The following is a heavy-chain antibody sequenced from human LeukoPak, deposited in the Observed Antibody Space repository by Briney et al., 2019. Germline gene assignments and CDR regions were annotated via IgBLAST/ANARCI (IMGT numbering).Heavy chain of an antibody. CDR1: GGSISSSNW. V-gene: IGHV4-4*02. D-gene: IGHD6-19*01. J-gene: IGHJ5*02. CDR3: ARVSSGWYLEGSGNWFDP. Sequence: PSETLSLTCAVSGGSISSSNWWSWVRQPPEKGLEWIGEIYHSGSTNYNPSLKSRVTISVDKSKNQFSLKLSSVTAADTAVYYCARVSSGWYLEGSGNWFDPWGQGTLVTVSS. CDR2: IYHSGST.